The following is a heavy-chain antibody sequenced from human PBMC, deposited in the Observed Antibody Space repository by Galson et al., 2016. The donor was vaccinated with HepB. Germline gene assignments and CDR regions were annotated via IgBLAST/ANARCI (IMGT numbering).Heavy chain of an antibody. J-gene: IGHJ6*02. V-gene: IGHV1-2*02. CDR2: INPNSGGT. CDR1: GYTLTTYY. Sequence: SVKVSCKASGYTLTTYYIHWVRQAPGQGLEWMGWINPNSGGTNYVQKFRGRFTMTRDTSINTAYMELSGLRSDDTAVYYCARLARVADFYYYGMEVWGQGTTVTVSS. CDR3: ARLARVADFYYYGMEV.